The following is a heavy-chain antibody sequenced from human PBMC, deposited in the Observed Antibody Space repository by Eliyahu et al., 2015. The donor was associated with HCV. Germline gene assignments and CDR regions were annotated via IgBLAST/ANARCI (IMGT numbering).Heavy chain of an antibody. Sequence: QVQVVESGGGVVQPGRSLRLSCXVSGFNFNSYGMXXVRQXPGKGLEWVAXISXDGSYKYYGDSVKGRFTISRDNSKNSLFLELSSLRIEDTAVYYCAKEAATGGGSITGYNRPYYYYGMDVWGQGTTVTVSS. J-gene: IGHJ6*02. CDR1: GFNFNSYG. CDR3: AKEAATGGGSITGYNRPYYYYGMDV. V-gene: IGHV3-30*18. D-gene: IGHD3-9*01. CDR2: ISXDGSYK.